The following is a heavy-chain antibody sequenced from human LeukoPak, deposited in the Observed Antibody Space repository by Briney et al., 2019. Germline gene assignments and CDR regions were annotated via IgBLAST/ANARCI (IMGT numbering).Heavy chain of an antibody. CDR3: AKDRGQWLSSDY. D-gene: IGHD6-19*01. Sequence: GGSLRLPCAASGFTFSGYGMHWVRQAPGKGLEWVAFIAHDGSNRYYADSVKGRFTVSRDNSKNTLYLQMSSLRAEDTAVYYCAKDRGQWLSSDYWGQGTLVTVSS. CDR1: GFTFSGYG. CDR2: IAHDGSNR. J-gene: IGHJ4*02. V-gene: IGHV3-30*02.